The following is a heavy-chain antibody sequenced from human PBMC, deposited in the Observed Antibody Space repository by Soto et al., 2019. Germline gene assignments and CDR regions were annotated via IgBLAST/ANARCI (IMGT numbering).Heavy chain of an antibody. J-gene: IGHJ4*02. CDR1: GYTFTSYG. D-gene: IGHD3-9*01. V-gene: IGHV1-18*01. CDR3: ARDCGILTGYSTPGCY. Sequence: ASVKVSCKASGYTFTSYGISWVRQAPGQGLEWMGWISAYNGNTNYAQKLQGRVTMTTDTSTSTAYMELRSLRSDDTAVYYCARDCGILTGYSTPGCYWGQGTLVTVSS. CDR2: ISAYNGNT.